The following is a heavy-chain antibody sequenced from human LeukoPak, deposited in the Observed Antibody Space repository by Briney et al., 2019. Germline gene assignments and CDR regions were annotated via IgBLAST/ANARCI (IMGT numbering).Heavy chain of an antibody. Sequence: ASVKVSCKASGYTFTGYYMHWVRQAPGQGLEWMGWINPNSGGTNYAQNFQGRVTMTRDTSISTAYMELSRLRSDDTAVYYCARLMAPIGKRSTPFDYWGQGTLVTLSS. CDR3: ARLMAPIGKRSTPFDY. CDR2: INPNSGGT. J-gene: IGHJ4*02. CDR1: GYTFTGYY. D-gene: IGHD1-1*01. V-gene: IGHV1-2*02.